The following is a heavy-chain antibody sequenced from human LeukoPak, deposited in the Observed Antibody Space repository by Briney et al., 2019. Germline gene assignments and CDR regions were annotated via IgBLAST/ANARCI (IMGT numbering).Heavy chain of an antibody. J-gene: IGHJ3*02. Sequence: PSETLSLTCTVSGGSISSSSYYWGWIRQPPGKGLEWIGSISYSGSTYYNPSLKSRVTISVDTSKNQFSLKLTSVTAADTAVYYCAESWGSGSYHDAFAIWGQGTMVTVSS. CDR2: ISYSGST. D-gene: IGHD3-10*01. V-gene: IGHV4-39*01. CDR3: AESWGSGSYHDAFAI. CDR1: GGSISSSSYY.